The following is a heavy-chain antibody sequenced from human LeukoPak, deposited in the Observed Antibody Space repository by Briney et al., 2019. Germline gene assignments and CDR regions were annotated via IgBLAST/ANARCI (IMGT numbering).Heavy chain of an antibody. CDR1: GHTFTTYD. J-gene: IGHJ3*02. CDR3: TRLYGSALDAFDI. CDR2: VNPDSGDT. D-gene: IGHD3-10*01. Sequence: GASVKVSCKASGHTFTTYDINWVRQAAGQGLEWMGWVNPDSGDTGYAQKFQGRVTMTRDTSMSTAYLELNSLISEDTAVYYCTRLYGSALDAFDIWGQGTLVTVSS. V-gene: IGHV1-8*01.